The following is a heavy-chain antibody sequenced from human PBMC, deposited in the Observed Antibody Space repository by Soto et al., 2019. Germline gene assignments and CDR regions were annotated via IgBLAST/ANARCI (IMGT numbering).Heavy chain of an antibody. Sequence: ASVKVSCKASGYTFTSYGISWVRQAPGQGLEWMGWISAYNGNTNYAQKLQGRVTMTTDTSTSTAYLELRSLRSDDTAVYYCASGCSSTSCYRLNWFDPWGQGTLVTVSS. D-gene: IGHD2-2*01. CDR3: ASGCSSTSCYRLNWFDP. CDR2: ISAYNGNT. V-gene: IGHV1-18*01. CDR1: GYTFTSYG. J-gene: IGHJ5*02.